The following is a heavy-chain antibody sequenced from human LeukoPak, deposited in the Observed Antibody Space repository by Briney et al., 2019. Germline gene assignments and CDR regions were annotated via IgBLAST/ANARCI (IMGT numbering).Heavy chain of an antibody. V-gene: IGHV3-74*01. Sequence: GGSLRLSCAASGFTFSKYWMLWVRQAPGKGLESVSRINTDGTVTTYADSVKGRFTVSRDNADKTMFLQMNSVRDEDTAVYYCATKQWLAPPPDSWGQGTPVTVSS. CDR1: GFTFSKYW. CDR3: ATKQWLAPPPDS. CDR2: INTDGTVT. D-gene: IGHD6-19*01. J-gene: IGHJ4*02.